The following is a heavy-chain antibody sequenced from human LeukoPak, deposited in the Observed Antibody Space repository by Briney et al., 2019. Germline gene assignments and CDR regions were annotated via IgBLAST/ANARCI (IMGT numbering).Heavy chain of an antibody. D-gene: IGHD3-9*01. V-gene: IGHV4-34*01. J-gene: IGHJ5*02. Sequence: SETLSLTCAVYGGSFSGYYWSWIRQPPGKGLEWIGEINHSGSTNYNPSLKSRVTISVDTSKNQFSLKLSSVTAADTAVYYCAREASILTGYYNNWFDPWGQGTLVTVSS. CDR1: GGSFSGYY. CDR2: INHSGST. CDR3: AREASILTGYYNNWFDP.